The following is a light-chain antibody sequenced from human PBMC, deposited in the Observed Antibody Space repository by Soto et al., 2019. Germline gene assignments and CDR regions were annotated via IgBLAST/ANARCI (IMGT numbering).Light chain of an antibody. Sequence: EIVLTQSPGTLSLSPGERATLSCRASQSVSSSYLAWYQQKPGQAPRPLIYGASSRAIGIPDRFSGSGSGTDFTLTISRLEPEDFATYYCQQSYSTRYTFGQGTKLEIK. CDR2: GAS. CDR1: QSVSSSY. CDR3: QQSYSTRYT. J-gene: IGKJ2*01. V-gene: IGKV3-20*01.